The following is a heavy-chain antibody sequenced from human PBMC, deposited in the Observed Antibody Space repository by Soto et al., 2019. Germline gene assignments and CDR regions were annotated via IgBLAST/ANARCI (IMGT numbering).Heavy chain of an antibody. D-gene: IGHD3-16*01. CDR2: IYYSGST. V-gene: IGHV4-61*08. CDR1: GGYISSGGYS. CDR3: ARRWGDYFDY. J-gene: IGHJ4*02. Sequence: SSETLSLTCAVSGGYISSGGYSWSWIRQPPGKGLEWIGYIYYSGSTNYNPSLKSRVTISVDTSKNQFSLKLSSVTAADTAVYYCARRWGDYFDYWGQGTLVSVSS.